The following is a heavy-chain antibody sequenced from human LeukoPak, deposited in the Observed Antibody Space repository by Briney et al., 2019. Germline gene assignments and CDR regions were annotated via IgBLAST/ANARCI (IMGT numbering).Heavy chain of an antibody. CDR1: GFTFSSYE. Sequence: PGGSLRLSCAASGFTFSSYEMNWVRQAPGKGLEWVSYISSSGSTIYYADSVKSRFTISRDNAKNSPYLQMNSLRAEDTAVYYCATAPAAADSFWGQGTLVAVSA. CDR3: ATAPAAADSF. D-gene: IGHD6-13*01. J-gene: IGHJ4*02. V-gene: IGHV3-48*03. CDR2: ISSSGSTI.